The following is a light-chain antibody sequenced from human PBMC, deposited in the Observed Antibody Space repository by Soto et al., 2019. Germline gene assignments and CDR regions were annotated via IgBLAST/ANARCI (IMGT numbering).Light chain of an antibody. CDR2: DVS. J-gene: IGLJ3*02. CDR3: TSYSITSALEV. Sequence: QSALTQPASVSGSPGQSITISCTGTRSDVGDYNLVSWYQQHPGKAPKLIIFDVSDRPSGVSDRFSGSKSGNRASLTISGLQAEDEADYYCTSYSITSALEVFGGGTKLTVL. V-gene: IGLV2-14*03. CDR1: RSDVGDYNL.